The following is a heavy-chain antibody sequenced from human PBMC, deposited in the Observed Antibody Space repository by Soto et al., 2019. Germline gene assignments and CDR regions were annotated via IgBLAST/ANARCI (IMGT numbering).Heavy chain of an antibody. D-gene: IGHD5-18*01. CDR2: TSGSGGST. J-gene: IGHJ4*02. Sequence: GGSLRLSCAASGFTFSSYAMNWVRQAPGKGLEWVSGTSGSGGSTYYPDSVKGRFTISRDNSKNTLYLQMNSLRAEDTAVYYCAKGEGYSYGYYFDYWGQGTLVTVSS. CDR3: AKGEGYSYGYYFDY. V-gene: IGHV3-23*01. CDR1: GFTFSSYA.